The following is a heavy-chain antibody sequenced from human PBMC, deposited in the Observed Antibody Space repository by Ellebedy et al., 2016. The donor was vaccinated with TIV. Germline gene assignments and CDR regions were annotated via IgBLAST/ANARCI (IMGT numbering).Heavy chain of an antibody. D-gene: IGHD6-6*01. CDR1: GFTFSSYW. J-gene: IGHJ6*02. V-gene: IGHV3-7*03. CDR3: ARASWGMDV. Sequence: GESLKISXAASGFTFSSYWMSWVRQAPGKGLEWVANIKQDGSEKYYVDSVRGRFTISRDNAKNSLYLEMNNLRVEDTAVYYCARASWGMDVWGQGTTVTVSS. CDR2: IKQDGSEK.